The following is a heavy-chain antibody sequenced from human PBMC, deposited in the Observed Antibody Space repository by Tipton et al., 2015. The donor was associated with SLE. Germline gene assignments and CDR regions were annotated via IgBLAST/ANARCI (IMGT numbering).Heavy chain of an antibody. CDR1: GGTVTSYT. J-gene: IGHJ4*02. CDR3: ARGGHGYDNGQRY. CDR2: IVLNVGAT. V-gene: IGHV1-69*01. Sequence: QVQLVQSGAEVKKPGSSVKVSCKASGGTVTSYTISWVRQAPGQGLEWMGGIVLNVGATSYAQKFQGRVTVTAGDSTTTAYMELASLRSEDTGVYYCARGGHGYDNGQRYWGQGTLVTVSS. D-gene: IGHD5-18*01.